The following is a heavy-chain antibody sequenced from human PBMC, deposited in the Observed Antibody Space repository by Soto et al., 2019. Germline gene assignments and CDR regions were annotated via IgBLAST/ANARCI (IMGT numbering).Heavy chain of an antibody. Sequence: QVQLVQSGAEVKKPGASVTVSCKASGYTFSSSISSWGRQAPGQGLGWMGWISVYSGHTNYAPKFQGRVTVTTDPSTSTANMELRSLRSDDTAVYYCATSPMAARYGNWFDRWGHGTLVTVSS. V-gene: IGHV1-18*04. CDR3: ATSPMAARYGNWFDR. D-gene: IGHD5-18*01. CDR1: GYTFSSSI. CDR2: ISVYSGHT. J-gene: IGHJ5*02.